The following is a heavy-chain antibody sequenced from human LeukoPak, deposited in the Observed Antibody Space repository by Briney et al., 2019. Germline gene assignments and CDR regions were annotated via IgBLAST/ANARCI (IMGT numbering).Heavy chain of an antibody. CDR1: GFTFSSYW. Sequence: PGGSLKLSCAASGFTFSSYWMHWVRQAPGKGLVWVSRINSDGSSTSYADSVKGRFTISRDNAKNTLYLQMNSLRAEDTAVYYCARDLAITMVRGVMGSYYYYYYGMDVWGKGTTVTVSS. CDR3: ARDLAITMVRGVMGSYYYYYYGMDV. D-gene: IGHD3-10*01. J-gene: IGHJ6*04. V-gene: IGHV3-74*01. CDR2: INSDGSST.